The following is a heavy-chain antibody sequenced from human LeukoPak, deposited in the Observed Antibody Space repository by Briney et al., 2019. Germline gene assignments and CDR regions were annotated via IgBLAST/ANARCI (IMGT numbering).Heavy chain of an antibody. CDR2: IYHSGST. CDR1: GYSISSGYY. Sequence: PSETLSLTCALSGYSISSGYYWGWIRPPPGKGMEWIGSIYHSGSTYYNPSLKSRVTISVDTSKNQFSLKLSSVTAADTAVYYCARHRYDFWSGWRFRNWFDSWGQGTLVTVCS. J-gene: IGHJ5*01. V-gene: IGHV4-38-2*01. D-gene: IGHD3-3*01. CDR3: ARHRYDFWSGWRFRNWFDS.